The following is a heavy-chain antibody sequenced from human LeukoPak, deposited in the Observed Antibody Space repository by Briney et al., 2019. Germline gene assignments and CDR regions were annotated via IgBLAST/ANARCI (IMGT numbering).Heavy chain of an antibody. J-gene: IGHJ1*01. CDR2: IRSKAYGGTT. V-gene: IGHV3-49*04. Sequence: PGGSLRLSCTASGFTFGDYAMSWVRQAPGKGLEWVGFIRSKAYGGTTECAASVKGRFTISRDDSKSIAYLQMNSLKTEDTAVYYCTTRPSSSWYPGDFQHWGQGTLVTVSS. CDR3: TTRPSSSWYPGDFQH. D-gene: IGHD6-13*01. CDR1: GFTFGDYA.